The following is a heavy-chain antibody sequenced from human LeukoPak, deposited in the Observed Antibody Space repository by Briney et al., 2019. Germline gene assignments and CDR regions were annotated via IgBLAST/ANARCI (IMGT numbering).Heavy chain of an antibody. V-gene: IGHV4-39*01. CDR2: IYYSGTT. CDR3: ARQDLAVFGVDY. Sequence: PSETLSLTCTVSGGSISSGSYYWGWIRQPPGKGLEWIGSIYYSGTTYYSPSLKSRVTISLDTSKNQFSLKLNSVTAADTAVYYCARQDLAVFGVDYWGQGTLVTGSS. CDR1: GGSISSGSYY. D-gene: IGHD6-19*01. J-gene: IGHJ4*02.